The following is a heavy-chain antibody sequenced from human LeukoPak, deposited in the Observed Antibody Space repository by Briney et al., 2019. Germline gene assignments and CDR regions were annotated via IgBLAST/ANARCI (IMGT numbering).Heavy chain of an antibody. CDR2: ISKSSDYI. CDR3: ARHLEKDFWTGIYKDYYYYYMDV. V-gene: IGHV3-21*01. Sequence: GGSLRLSRAASGFTFSTYAMNWVRQAPGKGLEWVSSISKSSDYIKYADSVRGRFTISRDNAKNSLYLQMNSLRAEDTAVYYCARHLEKDFWTGIYKDYYYYYMDVWGKGTTVTVSS. D-gene: IGHD3/OR15-3a*01. J-gene: IGHJ6*03. CDR1: GFTFSTYA.